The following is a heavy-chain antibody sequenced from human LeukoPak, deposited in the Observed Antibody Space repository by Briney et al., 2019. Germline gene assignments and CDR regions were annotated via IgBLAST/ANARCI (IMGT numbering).Heavy chain of an antibody. D-gene: IGHD2-2*01. CDR2: INAGNGNT. J-gene: IGHJ5*02. Sequence: ASVKVSCKASGYTFTSYAMHWVRQAPGQRLEWMGWINAGNGNTKYSQKFQGRVTITRDTSASTAYMELSSLRSEDTAVYYCARGGPYCSSTSCPFDPWGQGTLVTVSS. CDR3: ARGGPYCSSTSCPFDP. CDR1: GYTFTSYA. V-gene: IGHV1-3*01.